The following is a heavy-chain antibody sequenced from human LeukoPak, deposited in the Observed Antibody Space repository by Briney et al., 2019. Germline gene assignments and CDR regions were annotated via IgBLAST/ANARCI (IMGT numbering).Heavy chain of an antibody. CDR3: TTDYSGSYS. V-gene: IGHV3-15*01. D-gene: IGHD1-26*01. CDR2: IKTKTDGGTA. Sequence: GGSLRLSCADSGFTFSDARMNWVRQAPGKGLEWVGRIKTKTDGGTADYAAPVKGRFTISRDDSKNTLYLQMNSLKIEDTAVYYCTTDYSGSYSWGQGTLVTVSS. CDR1: GFTFSDAR. J-gene: IGHJ4*02.